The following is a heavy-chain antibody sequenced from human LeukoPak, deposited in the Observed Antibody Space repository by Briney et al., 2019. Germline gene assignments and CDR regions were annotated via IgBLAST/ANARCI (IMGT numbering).Heavy chain of an antibody. D-gene: IGHD3-3*01. CDR2: IYYSGST. V-gene: IGHV4-39*02. CDR3: ARDGPYSDSWSGPFPFDM. Sequence: KASETLSLTCTVSGGSIGSSSYYWGWIRQPPGKGLEWIGSIYYSGSTYYNPSLKSRVTISVDTSKNQFSLKLSSVTAADTAVYYCARDGPYSDSWSGPFPFDMWGQGTMVTVSS. J-gene: IGHJ3*02. CDR1: GGSIGSSSYY.